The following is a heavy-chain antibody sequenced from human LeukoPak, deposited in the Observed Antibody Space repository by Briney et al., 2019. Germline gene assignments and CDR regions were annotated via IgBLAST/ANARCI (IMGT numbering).Heavy chain of an antibody. CDR1: GGSINSGDYY. CDR3: ARGYDYVWGNYRDYFDY. J-gene: IGHJ4*02. Sequence: SETLSLTCTVSGGSINSGDYYWVWIRQPPGKGLEWIGSIYYSGSTNYNPSLKGRVTISVDTSKNQFSLKLSSVTAADTAVYYCARGYDYVWGNYRDYFDYWGQGTLVTVSS. V-gene: IGHV4-39*07. CDR2: IYYSGST. D-gene: IGHD3-16*02.